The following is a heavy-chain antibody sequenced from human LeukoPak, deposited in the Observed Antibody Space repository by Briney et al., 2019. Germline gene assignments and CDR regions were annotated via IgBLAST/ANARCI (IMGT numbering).Heavy chain of an antibody. D-gene: IGHD6-19*01. CDR3: ARFRGVAGTSPFDY. Sequence: GRSLRLSCAASGFTFSSYGMHWVRQAPGKGLEWVAVIWYDGSNKYYADSVKGRFTISRDNSKNTLYLQMNSLRAEDTAVYYCARFRGVAGTSPFDYWGQGTLVTVS. CDR2: IWYDGSNK. CDR1: GFTFSSYG. V-gene: IGHV3-33*01. J-gene: IGHJ4*02.